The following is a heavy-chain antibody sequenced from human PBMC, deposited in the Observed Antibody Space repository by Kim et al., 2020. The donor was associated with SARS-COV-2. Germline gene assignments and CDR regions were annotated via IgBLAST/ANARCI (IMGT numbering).Heavy chain of an antibody. Sequence: AQKVQGRGTLTTDTSTNTAYMELWGLRSDDTAMYYCARGAYGDVSFDYWGQGTLVTVSS. CDR3: ARGAYGDVSFDY. D-gene: IGHD4-17*01. J-gene: IGHJ4*02. V-gene: IGHV1-18*01.